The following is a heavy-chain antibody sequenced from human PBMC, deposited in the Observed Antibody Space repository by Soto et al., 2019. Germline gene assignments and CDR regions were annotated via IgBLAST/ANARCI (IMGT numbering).Heavy chain of an antibody. D-gene: IGHD3-3*01. CDR1: GFTFSSYD. Sequence: GGSLRLSCAASGFTFSSYDMSWVRQAPGKGLEWVSAISGSGGSTYYADSVKGRFTISRDNSKNKMYLKMNSRRAEDTAVYYSAKDHGVGSPGIRFLEWLLYYFNYWGQGTLVTVSS. J-gene: IGHJ4*02. CDR3: AKDHGVGSPGIRFLEWLLYYFNY. CDR2: ISGSGGST. V-gene: IGHV3-23*01.